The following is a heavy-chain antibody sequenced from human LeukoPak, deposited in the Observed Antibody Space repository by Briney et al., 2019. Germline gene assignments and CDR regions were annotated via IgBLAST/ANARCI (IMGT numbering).Heavy chain of an antibody. J-gene: IGHJ6*03. CDR2: MNPNSGNT. D-gene: IGHD3-22*01. Sequence: ASVKVSCKASGYTFTSYVINWVRQATGQGLEWMGWMNPNSGNTGYAQKLQGRVTMTTDTSTSTAYMELRSLRSDDTAVYYCARGPGGRSGYYPLEDYYYYYYMDVWGKGTTVTVSS. V-gene: IGHV1-8*02. CDR1: GYTFTSYV. CDR3: ARGPGGRSGYYPLEDYYYYYYMDV.